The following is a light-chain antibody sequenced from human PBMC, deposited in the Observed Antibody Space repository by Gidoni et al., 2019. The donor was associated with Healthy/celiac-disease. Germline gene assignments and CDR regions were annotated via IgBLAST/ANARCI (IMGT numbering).Light chain of an antibody. CDR1: QSVSSY. V-gene: IGKV3-11*01. CDR2: DAS. Sequence: EIVLTQSPATLSLSPGERATLSCRASQSVSSYVAWYQQKPGQVPRLLIYDASNRATGIPARFSGSGSVTDFTLTISSLGPEDFAVYYCQQRSNWPPITFGQGTRLEIK. J-gene: IGKJ5*01. CDR3: QQRSNWPPIT.